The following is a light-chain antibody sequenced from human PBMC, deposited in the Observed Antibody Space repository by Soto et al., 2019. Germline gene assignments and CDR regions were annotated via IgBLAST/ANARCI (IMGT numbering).Light chain of an antibody. V-gene: IGKV3-15*01. CDR2: GAS. Sequence: EIVLTQSPATLSLSPGERATLSCRASQSVSSYLAWYQQEPGQAPRLLIYGASTRATAIPARFSGSGSGTEFTLTISSLQSEDFAVYYCQQYGSSPRTFGLGTKVDIK. CDR3: QQYGSSPRT. CDR1: QSVSSY. J-gene: IGKJ1*01.